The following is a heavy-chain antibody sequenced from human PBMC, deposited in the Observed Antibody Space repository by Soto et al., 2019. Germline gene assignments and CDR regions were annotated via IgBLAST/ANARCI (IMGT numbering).Heavy chain of an antibody. V-gene: IGHV3-23*01. D-gene: IGHD3-9*01. CDR3: ANEYYDILTGYYHFDY. Sequence: GGSLRLSCAASGFTFSSYAMSWVRQAPGKGLEWVSAISGSGGSTYYADSVKGRFTISRDNSKNTLYLQMNSLRAEDTAVYYCANEYYDILTGYYHFDYWGQGTLVTVSS. CDR2: ISGSGGST. J-gene: IGHJ4*02. CDR1: GFTFSSYA.